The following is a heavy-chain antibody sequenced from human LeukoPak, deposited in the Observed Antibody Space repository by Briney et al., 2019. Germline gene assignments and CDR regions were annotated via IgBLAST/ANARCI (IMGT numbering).Heavy chain of an antibody. CDR2: IYYSGST. Sequence: SETQSLTCTVSSGSIIGYYWSWIRQPPGKGLEWIGYIYYSGSTNYNPSLKSRVTISLDTSKNEFSLKLSSVTAADTAVYYCAGSWGNYFDYWGQGILVTVSS. D-gene: IGHD1-26*01. CDR1: SGSIIGYY. CDR3: AGSWGNYFDY. J-gene: IGHJ4*02. V-gene: IGHV4-59*01.